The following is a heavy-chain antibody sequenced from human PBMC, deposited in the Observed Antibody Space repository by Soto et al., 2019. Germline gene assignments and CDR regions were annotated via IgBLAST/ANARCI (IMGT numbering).Heavy chain of an antibody. CDR1: GGSISSGDYY. D-gene: IGHD2-21*01. CDR3: ARESRQYSRMNWFDP. J-gene: IGHJ5*02. Sequence: SETLSLTCTVSGGSISSGDYYWSWIRQPPGKGLEWIGYIYYSGSTYYNPSLKSRVTISVDTSKNQFSLKLSSVTAADTAVYYCARESRQYSRMNWFDPWGQGTLVTVSS. V-gene: IGHV4-30-4*01. CDR2: IYYSGST.